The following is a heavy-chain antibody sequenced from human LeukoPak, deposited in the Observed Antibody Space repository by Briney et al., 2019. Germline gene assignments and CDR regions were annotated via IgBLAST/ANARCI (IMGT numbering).Heavy chain of an antibody. CDR1: GGTFRTFA. J-gene: IGHJ6*03. CDR2: IIPIFGIP. CDR3: GLSGNYYYYYMDV. V-gene: IGHV1-69*13. Sequence: SVKVSCKASGGTFRTFAISWVRQAPGQGLEWMGGIIPIFGIPDSAQKFQGRLTITADESTTTAYMELSSLRSDDTTIYYCGLSGNYYYYYMDVWGKGTTVTISS. D-gene: IGHD6-25*01.